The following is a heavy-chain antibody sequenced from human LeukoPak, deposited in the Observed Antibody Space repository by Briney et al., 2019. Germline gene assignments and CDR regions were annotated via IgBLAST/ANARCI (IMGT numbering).Heavy chain of an antibody. Sequence: GGSLRLSCAASGFTFSSYAMSWVRQAPGKGLKWVSAISGSGGSTYYADSVKGRFTISRDNSKNTLYLQMNSLRAEDTAVYYCAKDEAGATAPSGFDYWGQGTLVTVSS. CDR1: GFTFSSYA. D-gene: IGHD1-26*01. V-gene: IGHV3-23*01. CDR2: ISGSGGST. CDR3: AKDEAGATAPSGFDY. J-gene: IGHJ4*02.